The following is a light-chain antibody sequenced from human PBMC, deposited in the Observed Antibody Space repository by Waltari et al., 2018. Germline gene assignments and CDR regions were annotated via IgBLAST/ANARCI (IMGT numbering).Light chain of an antibody. Sequence: NFMLTQPHSVSESPGKTVAISCTRSSGSIASNYLQWYQQRPGSAPTTVIYEDNPRPSGVPDRFSGSIDSSSNSASLTISGLKTEDEADYHCQFYDSSNQVFGGGTKLTVL. CDR1: SGSIASNY. CDR3: QFYDSSNQV. J-gene: IGLJ3*02. V-gene: IGLV6-57*03. CDR2: EDN.